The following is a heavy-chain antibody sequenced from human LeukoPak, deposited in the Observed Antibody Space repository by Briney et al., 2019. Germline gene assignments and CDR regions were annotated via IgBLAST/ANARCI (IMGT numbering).Heavy chain of an antibody. Sequence: GGSLRLSCAASGFTFSSYAMSWVRQAPGKGLEWVSAISGSGGSTYYADSVKGRFTISRDNSKNTPYLQMNSLRAEDTAVYYCAGVRDGYNKNWGQGTLVTVSS. V-gene: IGHV3-23*01. J-gene: IGHJ4*02. CDR2: ISGSGGST. D-gene: IGHD5-24*01. CDR3: AGVRDGYNKN. CDR1: GFTFSSYA.